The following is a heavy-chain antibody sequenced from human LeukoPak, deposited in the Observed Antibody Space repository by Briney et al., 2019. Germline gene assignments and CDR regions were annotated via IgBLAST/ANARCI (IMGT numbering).Heavy chain of an antibody. D-gene: IGHD6-19*01. CDR2: IYYSGST. Sequence: SETLSLTCTGSGGSISSYYWSWIRQPPGKGLEWIGYIYYSGSTNYNPSLKSRVTISVDTSKNQFSLKLSSVTAADTAVYYCARLTPWLVFDYWGQGTLVTVSS. V-gene: IGHV4-59*08. J-gene: IGHJ4*02. CDR1: GGSISSYY. CDR3: ARLTPWLVFDY.